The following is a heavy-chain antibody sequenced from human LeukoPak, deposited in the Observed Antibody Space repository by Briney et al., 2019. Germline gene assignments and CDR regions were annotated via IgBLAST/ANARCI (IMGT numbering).Heavy chain of an antibody. CDR2: IYYSGST. V-gene: IGHV4-59*01. Sequence: GGSIXXYYWSWIRQPPGKGLEWIGYIYYSGSTNYNPSLKSRVTISVDTSKNQFSLKLSSVTAADTAVYYCARDLRWPSPGAFDFWGQGTMVTVSS. CDR3: ARDLRWPSPGAFDF. J-gene: IGHJ3*01. D-gene: IGHD4-23*01. CDR1: GGSIXXYY.